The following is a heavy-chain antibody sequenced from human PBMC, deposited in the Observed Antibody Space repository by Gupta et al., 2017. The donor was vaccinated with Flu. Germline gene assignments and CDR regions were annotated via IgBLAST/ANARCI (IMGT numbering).Heavy chain of an antibody. CDR3: ARASRRTSYYDY. Sequence: QVQLKESGPGLVKPSGTLSPTCAVSNDSISSINWWTWVRQPPGKGLEWIGEIYHSGNTNYNPSLKSRVTISVGTSENQFSLKLSSVTAADTAVYYCARASRRTSYYDYWGQGTLVTVSS. D-gene: IGHD2-2*01. V-gene: IGHV4-4*02. CDR1: NDSISSINW. J-gene: IGHJ4*02. CDR2: IYHSGNT.